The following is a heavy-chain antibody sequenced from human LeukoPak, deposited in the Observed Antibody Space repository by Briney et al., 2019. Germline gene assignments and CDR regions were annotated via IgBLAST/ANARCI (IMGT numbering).Heavy chain of an antibody. J-gene: IGHJ3*02. CDR2: ISYDGSNK. CDR1: GFTFSSYA. V-gene: IGHV3-30-3*01. CDR3: AREARWGAFDI. Sequence: GRSLRLSCAASGFTFSSYAMHWVRQAPGKGLEWVAVISYDGSNKYYADSVKGRFTISRDNSKNTLYLQMNSLRVEDTAVYYCAREARWGAFDIWGQGTMVTVSS. D-gene: IGHD3-16*01.